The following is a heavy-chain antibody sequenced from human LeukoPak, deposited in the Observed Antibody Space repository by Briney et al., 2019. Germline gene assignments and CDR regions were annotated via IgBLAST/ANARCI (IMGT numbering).Heavy chain of an antibody. V-gene: IGHV3-48*03. CDR2: ISSSGSTI. CDR1: GFTFSSYE. Sequence: PGGSLRLSCAASGFTFSSYEMNWVRQAPGKGLEWVSYISSSGSTIYYAGSVKGRFTISRDNAKNSLYLQMNSLRAEDTAVYYCARKPKPYGDLDYWGQGTLVTVSS. CDR3: ARKPKPYGDLDY. D-gene: IGHD4-17*01. J-gene: IGHJ4*02.